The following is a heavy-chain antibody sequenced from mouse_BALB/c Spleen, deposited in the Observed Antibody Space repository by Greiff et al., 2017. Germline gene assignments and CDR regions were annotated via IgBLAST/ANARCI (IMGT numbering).Heavy chain of an antibody. CDR1: GFNIKDYY. J-gene: IGHJ3*01. CDR3: AAYDYDVAY. V-gene: IGHV14-3*02. Sequence: EVQLQQSGAELVKPGASVKLSCTASGFNIKDYYMHWVKQRPEQGLEWIGRIDPANGNTKYDPKFQGKATITADTSSNTAYLQLSSLTSEDTAVYYCAAYDYDVAYWGQGTLVTVSA. CDR2: IDPANGNT. D-gene: IGHD2-4*01.